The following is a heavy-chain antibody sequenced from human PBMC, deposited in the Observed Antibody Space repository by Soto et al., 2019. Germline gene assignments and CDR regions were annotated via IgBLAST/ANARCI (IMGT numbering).Heavy chain of an antibody. Sequence: VQVACHPSRGTFTSYAISWARQAPGQGLDWMGGIIPIFVTANYAQKFQGRVTITADESTSTAYMELSSLRSEDTAVYYCARVPGDYYDSSGQALYFDYWGQGTLVTVSS. V-gene: IGHV1-69*13. D-gene: IGHD3-22*01. CDR3: ARVPGDYYDSSGQALYFDY. J-gene: IGHJ4*02. CDR1: RGTFTSYA. CDR2: IIPIFVTA.